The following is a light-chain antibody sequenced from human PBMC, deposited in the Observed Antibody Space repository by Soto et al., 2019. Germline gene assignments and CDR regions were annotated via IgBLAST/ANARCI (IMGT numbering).Light chain of an antibody. V-gene: IGLV2-23*02. CDR1: SSDVGSYNL. CDR2: EVS. Sequence: QSVLTQPASVSGSPGQSITISCTGTSSDVGSYNLVSWYQQHPGKAPKLMIYEVSKRPSGVSNRFSGSKSGNTASLTISGLQAEDEADYYCCSYAGSSTARLYVFGTGTKVTV. CDR3: CSYAGSSTARLYV. J-gene: IGLJ1*01.